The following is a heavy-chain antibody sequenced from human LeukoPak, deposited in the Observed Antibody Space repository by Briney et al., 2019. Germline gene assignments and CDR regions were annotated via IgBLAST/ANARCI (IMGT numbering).Heavy chain of an antibody. D-gene: IGHD2/OR15-2a*01. CDR3: TTGFSTGN. V-gene: IGHV3-15*01. CDR2: IKSKTDGGTT. CDR1: GITVSDAW. Sequence: GGSLRFSCAASGITVSDAWMSWVRQARGKGLEWVGRIKSKTDGGTTDYAAPVKGRFTVSRDDSKNTLYLQMNSLRTEDTALYYCTTGFSTGNWGQGTLVTVSS. J-gene: IGHJ4*02.